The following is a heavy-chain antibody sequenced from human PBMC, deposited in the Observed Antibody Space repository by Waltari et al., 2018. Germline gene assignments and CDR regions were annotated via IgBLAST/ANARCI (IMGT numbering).Heavy chain of an antibody. CDR3: ARATRDGDYVGGFDY. J-gene: IGHJ4*02. D-gene: IGHD4-17*01. Sequence: QVQLVQSGAEVKKPGSSVKVSCKASGGTFSSYAISWVRQAPGQGLEWMGGIIPSVGTANYAQKFQGRVTMTADESTSTAYMELSSLRSEDTAVYYCARATRDGDYVGGFDYWGQGTLVTVSS. CDR1: GGTFSSYA. CDR2: IIPSVGTA. V-gene: IGHV1-69*01.